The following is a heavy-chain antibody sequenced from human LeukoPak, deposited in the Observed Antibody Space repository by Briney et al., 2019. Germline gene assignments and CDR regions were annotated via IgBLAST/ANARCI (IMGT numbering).Heavy chain of an antibody. J-gene: IGHJ5*02. V-gene: IGHV1-2*06. CDR3: ARIEYSSSSLWFDP. CDR1: GYTFTGYY. CDR2: INPNSGGT. Sequence: ASVKVSCKASGYTFTGYYMHWVRQAPGQGLEWMGRINPNSGGTNYAQKFQSRVTMTRDTSISTAYMELSRLRSDDTAVYYCARIEYSSSSLWFDPWGQGTLVTVSS. D-gene: IGHD6-6*01.